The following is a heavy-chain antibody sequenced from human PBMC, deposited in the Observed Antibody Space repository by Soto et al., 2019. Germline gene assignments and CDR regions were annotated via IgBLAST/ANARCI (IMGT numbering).Heavy chain of an antibody. J-gene: IGHJ6*02. CDR2: ISFDGNQK. CDR1: GFILGDYA. Sequence: PGGSLRLSCSASGFILGDYALHWVRQAPGKGLEWLAVISFDGNQKYYADSVQGRFTVSRDNSQNTLHLQMNSLRAEDTAVYYCARPYCSRTSCHPYYYYYGLNVWGQGTTVTVSS. D-gene: IGHD2-2*01. V-gene: IGHV3-30*17. CDR3: ARPYCSRTSCHPYYYYYGLNV.